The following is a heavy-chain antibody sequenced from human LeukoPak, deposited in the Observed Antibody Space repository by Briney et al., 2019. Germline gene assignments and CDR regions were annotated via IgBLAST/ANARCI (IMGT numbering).Heavy chain of an antibody. V-gene: IGHV3-21*01. J-gene: IGHJ4*02. Sequence: GGSLRLSCAASGFTFSSYGMHWVRQAPGKGLEWISSITTRSDYTYYTDSVEGRFTISRDDAKNSLYLQMSSLRVEDTAVYYCARGGTGSENDYWGQGILVTVSS. CDR1: GFTFSSYG. CDR2: ITTRSDYT. CDR3: ARGGTGSENDY. D-gene: IGHD3-9*01.